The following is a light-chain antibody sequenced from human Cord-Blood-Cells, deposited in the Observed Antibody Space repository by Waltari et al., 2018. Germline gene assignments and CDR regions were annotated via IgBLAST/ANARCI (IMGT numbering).Light chain of an antibody. J-gene: IGKJ2*01. CDR1: QGISSY. CDR2: AAS. V-gene: IGKV1D-8*01. Sequence: VIWMTQSPSLLSASTGVRVTISCWMSQGISSYLAWYQQKQGKAPELLIYAASTFQSGVSYRFSGSGSGSDFTLTISCLQSEDFSTYYCQQYYSFPYTFGQGTKLEIK. CDR3: QQYYSFPYT.